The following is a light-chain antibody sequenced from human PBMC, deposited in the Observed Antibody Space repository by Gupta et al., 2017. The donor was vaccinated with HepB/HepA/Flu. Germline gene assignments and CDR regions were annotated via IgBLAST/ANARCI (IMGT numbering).Light chain of an antibody. J-gene: IGLJ3*02. V-gene: IGLV1-40*01. CDR1: SPNIGASFD. CDR3: QSQDSSLSAWV. Sequence: QSVLTQPPSVSGAPGQRGTISCTGSSPNIGASFDVNWYQQFPGAAPKLLIHANINRHSGVPDRFSVSKYETSATMTITGLQAEDEADYYCQSQDSSLSAWVFGGGTKLTVL. CDR2: ANI.